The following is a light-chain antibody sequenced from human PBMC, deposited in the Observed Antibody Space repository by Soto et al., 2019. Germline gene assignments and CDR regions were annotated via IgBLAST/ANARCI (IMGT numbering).Light chain of an antibody. CDR3: QQYSSYWT. Sequence: DIQMTQSPSSLSASVGDRVTMTCQASQNINNYLNWYQQKPGKAPNLLIYKASYLASGVPSRFSGCGSETEFTLNISSLHPYQCATDNGQQYSSYWTAGQG. CDR1: QNINNY. V-gene: IGKV1-5*03. J-gene: IGKJ1*01. CDR2: KAS.